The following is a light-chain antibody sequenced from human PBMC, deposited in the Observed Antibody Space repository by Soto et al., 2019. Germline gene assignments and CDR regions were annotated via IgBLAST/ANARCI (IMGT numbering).Light chain of an antibody. CDR3: RAYTSSSTVV. CDR2: DVS. CDR1: SSDVGGYNY. V-gene: IGLV2-14*01. Sequence: QSALTQPAPVSGSPGQSITISCTGTSSDVGGYNYVSWYQQHPGKAPKLMIYDVSNRPSGVSNRFSGSKSGNTASLTISGLLAEDEADYYCRAYTSSSTVVFGGGTKLTVL. J-gene: IGLJ2*01.